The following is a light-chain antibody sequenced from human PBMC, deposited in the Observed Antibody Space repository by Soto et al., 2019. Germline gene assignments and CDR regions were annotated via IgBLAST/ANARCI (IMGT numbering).Light chain of an antibody. J-gene: IGKJ4*01. V-gene: IGKV3-11*01. CDR2: DAS. CDR1: QSVSSL. CDR3: QQRRNWPLT. Sequence: EIVLTQSPDTLSLSPGERATLSCRASQSVSSLLAWYQQKPGQAPRLLIYDASNRATGIPARFSGSGSETDFALTISSLEPEDFAVDYCQQRRNWPLTFGGGAKVEIK.